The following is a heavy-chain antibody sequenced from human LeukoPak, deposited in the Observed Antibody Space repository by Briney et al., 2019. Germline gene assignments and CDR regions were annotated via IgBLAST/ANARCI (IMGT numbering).Heavy chain of an antibody. D-gene: IGHD4-23*01. CDR1: GFTFSSYA. CDR3: ARGQDYGGNSVDY. Sequence: GGSLRLSCAASGFTFSSYAMSWVRQAPGKGLEWVSVIGGSGGGTYYADSVKGRFTISRDNSKNTLYLQMNSLRAEDTAVYYCARGQDYGGNSVDYWGQGTLVTVSS. J-gene: IGHJ4*02. CDR2: IGGSGGGT. V-gene: IGHV3-23*01.